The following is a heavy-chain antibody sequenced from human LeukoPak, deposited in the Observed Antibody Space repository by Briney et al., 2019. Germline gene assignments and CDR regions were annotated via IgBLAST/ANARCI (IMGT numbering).Heavy chain of an antibody. D-gene: IGHD6-13*01. J-gene: IGHJ4*02. CDR3: ARVGGSSWSNFDY. CDR1: GYTFTGYY. CDR2: INPNSGGT. Sequence: ASVKVSCKASGYTFTGYYMHWVRQAPGQGLEWMGWINPNSGGTNYAQKLQGRVTMTTDTSTSTAYMELRSLRSDDTAVYYCARVGGSSWSNFDYWGQGTLVTVSS. V-gene: IGHV1-2*02.